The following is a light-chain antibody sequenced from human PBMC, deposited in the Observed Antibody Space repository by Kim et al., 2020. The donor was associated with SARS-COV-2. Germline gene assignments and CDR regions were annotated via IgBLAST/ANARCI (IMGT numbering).Light chain of an antibody. Sequence: AAVGDRVTITCRTSQNINSHLNWYHQKPGRAPKLLIYAASTLQGGVPSRFSGSGSETDFTLTISSRQPEDFATYFCQQTYISPFTFGPGTKVDIK. V-gene: IGKV1-39*01. CDR2: AAS. CDR1: QNINSH. J-gene: IGKJ3*01. CDR3: QQTYISPFT.